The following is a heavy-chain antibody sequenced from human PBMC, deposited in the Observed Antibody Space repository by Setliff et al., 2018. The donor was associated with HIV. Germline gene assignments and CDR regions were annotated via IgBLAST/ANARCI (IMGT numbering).Heavy chain of an antibody. CDR1: GGSISSGSYY. V-gene: IGHV4-61*02. Sequence: TLSLTCTVSGGSISSGSYYWSWIRQPAGKGLEWIGRIYTSGSANYNPSLKSRVTISVDTSKNQFSLKLSSVTAADTAVYYCARDVGEQLDVWGKGTTVTVS. J-gene: IGHJ6*03. CDR3: ARDVGEQLDV. CDR2: IYTSGSA.